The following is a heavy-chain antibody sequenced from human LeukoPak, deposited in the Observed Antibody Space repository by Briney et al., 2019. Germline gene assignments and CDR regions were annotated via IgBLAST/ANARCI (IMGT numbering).Heavy chain of an antibody. V-gene: IGHV3-23*01. Sequence: GGSLRLSCVASGLTFRRYAMSWVRQAPGKGLEWVSAISGSGDSTYYADSVKGRFTISRDNSRDTLYLQINSLTAEDTAVYYCAKGDSGYDYGYYYGMDVWGQGPTVTVS. CDR3: AKGDSGYDYGYYYGMDV. J-gene: IGHJ6*02. CDR1: GLTFRRYA. D-gene: IGHD5-12*01. CDR2: ISGSGDST.